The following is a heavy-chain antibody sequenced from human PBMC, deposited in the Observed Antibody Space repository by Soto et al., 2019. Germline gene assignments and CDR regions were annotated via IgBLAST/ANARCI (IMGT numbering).Heavy chain of an antibody. J-gene: IGHJ6*03. CDR3: TTSASPMVRGAKIYYYYYYMDV. Sequence: ASVKVSCKVSGYTLTELSMHWVRQAPGKGLEWMGGFDPEDGETIYAQKFQGRVTMTEDTSTDTAYMELSSLRSEDTAVYYCTTSASPMVRGAKIYYYYYYMDVWGKGTTVTVSS. CDR2: FDPEDGET. D-gene: IGHD3-10*01. V-gene: IGHV1-24*01. CDR1: GYTLTELS.